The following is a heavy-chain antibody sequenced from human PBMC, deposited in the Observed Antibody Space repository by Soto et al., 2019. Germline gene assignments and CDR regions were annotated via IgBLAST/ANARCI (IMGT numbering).Heavy chain of an antibody. V-gene: IGHV3-21*01. Sequence: EVQLVESGGGLVKPGGSLRLSCAASGFTFSSYSMNWVRQAPGKGLECVSSISSSSSYIYYADSVKGRFTISRDNAKNSLYLQMNSLRAEDTAVYYFERLYESSGYYYPPRGMDVWGQGTTVTVSS. J-gene: IGHJ6*02. D-gene: IGHD3-22*01. CDR2: ISSSSSYI. CDR1: GFTFSSYS. CDR3: ERLYESSGYYYPPRGMDV.